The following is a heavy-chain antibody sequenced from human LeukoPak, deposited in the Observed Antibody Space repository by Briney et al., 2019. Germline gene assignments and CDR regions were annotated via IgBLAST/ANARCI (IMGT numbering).Heavy chain of an antibody. V-gene: IGHV4-34*01. J-gene: IGHJ4*02. D-gene: IGHD2-21*01. CDR3: ARIAYCGGDCYTTYFDY. Sequence: SETLTLTCAVYGGSFSGYYWSWIRQPPGKGLEWIGEINHSGSTNYNPSLKSRVTISVDTSQNQFSLKLSSVTAADTAVYYCARIAYCGGDCYTTYFDYWGQGTLVTVSS. CDR1: GGSFSGYY. CDR2: INHSGST.